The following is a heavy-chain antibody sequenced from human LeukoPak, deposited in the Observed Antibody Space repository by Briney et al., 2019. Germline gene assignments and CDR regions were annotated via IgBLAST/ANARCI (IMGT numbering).Heavy chain of an antibody. CDR2: INWSGVST. Sequence: PGGSLRLSCAASGFAFSSYGMHWVRQAPGKGLEWVSGINWSGVSTGYADSVKGRFTISRDNTKNSLFLQLSSLRAEDTAFYYCAKGKDTLNPYWYFDVWGRGTLVSVSS. J-gene: IGHJ2*01. CDR1: GFAFSSYG. D-gene: IGHD5-18*01. CDR3: AKGKDTLNPYWYFDV. V-gene: IGHV3-20*04.